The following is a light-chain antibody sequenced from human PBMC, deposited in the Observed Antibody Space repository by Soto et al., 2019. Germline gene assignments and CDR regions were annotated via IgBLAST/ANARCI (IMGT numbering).Light chain of an antibody. CDR3: QQYGSSPRIT. CDR2: GAS. V-gene: IGKV3-20*01. CDR1: QSVSSSY. Sequence: EIVLTQSPGTLSLSPGERATLSCRASQSVSSSYLAWYQQKPGQAPRLLIYGASIRAIGIPDRFSGSGSGTDFTLTISRLEPEDFAVYYCQQYGSSPRITFGPGTKVDIK. J-gene: IGKJ3*01.